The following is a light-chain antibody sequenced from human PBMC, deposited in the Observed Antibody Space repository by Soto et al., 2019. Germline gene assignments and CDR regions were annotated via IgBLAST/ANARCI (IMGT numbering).Light chain of an antibody. V-gene: IGLV3-1*01. CDR3: QAWDSSTVV. J-gene: IGLJ2*01. CDR2: QDS. Sequence: YELTQPPSVSVSPGQTASITCSGDKLGDKYACWYQQKPGQSPVLVIYQDSKRPSGIPERFSGSNSGNTAPLTISGTQAMDEADYYCQAWDSSTVVFGGGTKLTVL. CDR1: KLGDKY.